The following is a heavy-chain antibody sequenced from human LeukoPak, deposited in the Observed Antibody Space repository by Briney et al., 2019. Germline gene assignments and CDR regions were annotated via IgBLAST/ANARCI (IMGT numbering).Heavy chain of an antibody. CDR1: GFTFSSYW. V-gene: IGHV3-7*04. J-gene: IGHJ3*02. CDR2: IKQDGSEK. CDR3: ARAQHKWLVDAFDI. Sequence: GGSLRLSCAASGFTFSSYWMNWVRQAPGKGLEWVANIKQDGSEKYYVDSVKGRFTISRDNAKNSLFLQMNSLRAEDTAVYYCARAQHKWLVDAFDIWGQGTMVTVSS. D-gene: IGHD6-19*01.